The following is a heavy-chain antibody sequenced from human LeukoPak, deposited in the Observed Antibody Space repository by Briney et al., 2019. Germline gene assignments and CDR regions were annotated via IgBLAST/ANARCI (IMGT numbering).Heavy chain of an antibody. Sequence: SETLSLTCTVSGGSISSYYWSWLRQPPGKGLEWIGYISYSGSTYYNPSLKSRVTISVDTSKNQFSLQLSSVTAAGTAVYYCARHITGTTLDYWGQGTLVTVSS. D-gene: IGHD1-7*01. CDR2: ISYSGST. J-gene: IGHJ4*02. CDR1: GGSISSYY. CDR3: ARHITGTTLDY. V-gene: IGHV4-59*06.